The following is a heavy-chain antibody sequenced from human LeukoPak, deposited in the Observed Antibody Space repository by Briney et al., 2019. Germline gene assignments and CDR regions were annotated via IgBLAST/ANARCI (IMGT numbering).Heavy chain of an antibody. D-gene: IGHD3-22*01. CDR1: GFTFSSYV. V-gene: IGHV3-23*01. J-gene: IGHJ4*02. CDR2: ISNSGDNT. CDR3: GSGSWFLLWDY. Sequence: PGGSLRLSCAASGFTFSSYVMSWVRQAPGKGLEWVSAISNSGDNTYYADSVKGRFTISRDNSKNTLYLQMNSLRAEDTAVYYCGSGSWFLLWDYWGQGTLVTVSS.